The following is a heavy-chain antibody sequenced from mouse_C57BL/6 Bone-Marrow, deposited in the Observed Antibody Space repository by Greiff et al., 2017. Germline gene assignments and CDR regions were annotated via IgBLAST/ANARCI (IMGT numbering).Heavy chain of an antibody. J-gene: IGHJ2*01. CDR3: ASWGDSSYYFDY. V-gene: IGHV1-22*01. CDR2: INPNNGGT. Sequence: EVQLQQSGPELVKPGASVKMSCKASGYTFTDYNMHWVKQSHGKSLEWIGYINPNNGGTSYNQKFKGKATLTVNKSSSTAYMELRSLTSEDSAVYYCASWGDSSYYFDYWGQGTTLTVSS. CDR1: GYTFTDYN. D-gene: IGHD3-3*01.